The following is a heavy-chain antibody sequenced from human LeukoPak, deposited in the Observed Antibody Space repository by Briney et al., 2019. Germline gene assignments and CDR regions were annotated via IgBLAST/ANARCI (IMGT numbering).Heavy chain of an antibody. J-gene: IGHJ4*02. CDR2: INPNSGGT. D-gene: IGHD3-10*01. CDR3: ARAGGFGTMVRGVIIL. Sequence: ASVKVSCKASGYTFTGYYMYWVRQAPGQGLEWMGWINPNSGGTNYAQKFQGRVTMTRDTSISTAYMELSRLRSDDTAVYYCARAGGFGTMVRGVIILWGQGTLVTVSS. V-gene: IGHV1-2*02. CDR1: GYTFTGYY.